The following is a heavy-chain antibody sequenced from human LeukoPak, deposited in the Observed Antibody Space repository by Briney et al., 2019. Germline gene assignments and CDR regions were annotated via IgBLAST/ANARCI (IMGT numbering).Heavy chain of an antibody. D-gene: IGHD3-9*01. CDR1: GFTFSNAW. Sequence: GGSLRLSCAASGFTFSNAWMSWVRQAPGKGLEWVGRIKSKTDGGTTDYAAPVKGRFTISRDDSKNTLYLQMNSLKTEDTAVYYCTSRKAYDILTGYSFYFDYWGQGTLVTVSS. V-gene: IGHV3-15*01. CDR2: IKSKTDGGTT. J-gene: IGHJ4*02. CDR3: TSRKAYDILTGYSFYFDY.